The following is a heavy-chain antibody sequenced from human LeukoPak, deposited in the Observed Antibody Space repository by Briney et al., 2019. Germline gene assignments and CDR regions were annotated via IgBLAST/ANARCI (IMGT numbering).Heavy chain of an antibody. J-gene: IGHJ3*02. Sequence: ESLKISCKGSGYTFTSYWIGWVRQMPGKGLVWMGIIYPGDSDTRYSPSFQGQVTISADKSISTAYLQWSSLKASDTAMYYCARRAVCYGSGSSYSDAFNIWGQGTMVTVSS. D-gene: IGHD3-10*01. CDR3: ARRAVCYGSGSSYSDAFNI. CDR1: GYTFTSYW. V-gene: IGHV5-51*01. CDR2: IYPGDSDT.